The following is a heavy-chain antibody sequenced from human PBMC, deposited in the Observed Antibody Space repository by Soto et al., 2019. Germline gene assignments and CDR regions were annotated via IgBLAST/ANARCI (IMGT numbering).Heavy chain of an antibody. Sequence: PGGSLRLSCASSVFTFSSYGMRWVRQAPGKGLEWVAVIWYDGSNKYYADSVKGRFTISRDNSKNTLYLQMNSLRAEDTAVYYCARDLDIVVVTAIAGRGYFQHWGQGTLVTVSS. CDR3: ARDLDIVVVTAIAGRGYFQH. V-gene: IGHV3-33*01. CDR2: IWYDGSNK. CDR1: VFTFSSYG. J-gene: IGHJ1*01. D-gene: IGHD2-21*02.